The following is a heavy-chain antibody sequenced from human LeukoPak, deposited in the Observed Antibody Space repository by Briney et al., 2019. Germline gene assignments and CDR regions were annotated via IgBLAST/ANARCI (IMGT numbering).Heavy chain of an antibody. V-gene: IGHV4-34*01. CDR1: GGSLNDYF. D-gene: IGHD1/OR15-1a*01. J-gene: IGHJ3*02. Sequence: SETLSLTCGVHGGSLNDYFWTWIRQPPRKGLEWIGEINHVGGTNYSPSLRSRVTISIDTSKNQFSLKLTSVTAADTALYYCARERVGGNRRDDSSIWAQGTMVTVSS. CDR2: INHVGGT. CDR3: ARERVGGNRRDDSSI.